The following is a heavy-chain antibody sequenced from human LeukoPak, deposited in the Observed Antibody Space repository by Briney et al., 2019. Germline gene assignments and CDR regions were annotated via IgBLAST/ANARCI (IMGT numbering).Heavy chain of an antibody. Sequence: GGSLRLSCAASGFTFSDYEMNWVRQAPGKGLEWLSHISISGTTIHYADSVKGRFTISRDNAKNSVYLQMTSLRAEDTAVYYCARDGGDYGSGSYYAYWGQGTLVTVSS. CDR1: GFTFSDYE. D-gene: IGHD3-10*01. CDR2: ISISGTTI. J-gene: IGHJ4*02. V-gene: IGHV3-48*03. CDR3: ARDGGDYGSGSYYAY.